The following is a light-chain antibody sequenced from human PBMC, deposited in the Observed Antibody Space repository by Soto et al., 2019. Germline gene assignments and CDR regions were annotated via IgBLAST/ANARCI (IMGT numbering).Light chain of an antibody. V-gene: IGKV3-11*01. J-gene: IGKJ4*01. CDR2: DAS. Sequence: EIVLTQSPATLSLSPGERATLSCRASQSVSSYLAWYQQKPGQAPRLLIYDASNRATGIPARFSGSGSGTDFTLTISSKEPEDFAVYYWQQRSNWPPLPFGVLTKGEIK. CDR1: QSVSSY. CDR3: QQRSNWPPLP.